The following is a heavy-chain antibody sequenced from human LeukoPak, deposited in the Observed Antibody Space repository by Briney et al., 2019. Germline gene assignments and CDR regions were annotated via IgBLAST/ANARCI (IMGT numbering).Heavy chain of an antibody. CDR3: ASGVRADSSGWDY. CDR2: MNPNSGNT. Sequence: ASVKVSCKASGYTFTSYDINWVRQATGQGLEWMGWMNPNSGNTGYAQKFQGRVTMTRNTSISKAYMELSSLRSEDTAASYCASGVRADSSGWDYWGQGTLVTVSS. J-gene: IGHJ4*02. D-gene: IGHD6-19*01. V-gene: IGHV1-8*01. CDR1: GYTFTSYD.